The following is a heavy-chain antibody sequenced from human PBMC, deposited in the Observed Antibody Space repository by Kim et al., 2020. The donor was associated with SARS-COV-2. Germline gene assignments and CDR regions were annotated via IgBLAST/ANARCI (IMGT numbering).Heavy chain of an antibody. CDR2: I. CDR3: AREVVLNALDY. D-gene: IGHD2-8*01. V-gene: IGHV3-48*03. Sequence: IYYADSVKGRFTISRDNAKNSLYLQMNSLRAEDTAVYYCAREVVLNALDYWGQGTLVTVSS. J-gene: IGHJ4*02.